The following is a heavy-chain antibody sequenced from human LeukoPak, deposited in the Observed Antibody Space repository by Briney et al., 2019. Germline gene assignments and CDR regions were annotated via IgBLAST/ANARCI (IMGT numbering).Heavy chain of an antibody. CDR2: ISGSGGLT. V-gene: IGHV3-23*01. J-gene: IGHJ4*02. CDR1: GFTFTTYA. D-gene: IGHD2-21*02. CDR3: AKSAVRGLPVLGN. Sequence: PGGSLRLSCAASGFTFTTYALTWVRQAPGKGLEWVSAISGSGGLTYSAESVKAGISISRDNSKNTLYLQINSLRAEDTAVYYCAKSAVRGLPVLGNWGQGTLVTVSS.